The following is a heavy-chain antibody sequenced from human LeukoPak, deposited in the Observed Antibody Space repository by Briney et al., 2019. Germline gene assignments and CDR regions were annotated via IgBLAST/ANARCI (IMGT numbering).Heavy chain of an antibody. Sequence: KPSETRSLTCAVYGGSLSGSSWSWIRQPPGKGLEWIGEINHSGSTNYNPSLKSRVTISVDTSKNQFSLKLSSVTAADTAVYYCARGGVFDYWGQGTLVTVSS. CDR3: ARGGVFDY. CDR1: GGSLSGSS. J-gene: IGHJ4*02. D-gene: IGHD3-10*01. V-gene: IGHV4-34*01. CDR2: INHSGST.